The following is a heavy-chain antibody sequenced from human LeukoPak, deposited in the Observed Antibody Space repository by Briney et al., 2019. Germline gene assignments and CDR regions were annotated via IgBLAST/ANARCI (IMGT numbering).Heavy chain of an antibody. CDR2: TSAGGSST. Sequence: GGSLRLSCAASGFTISGYWMHWVRQAPGKGLEWVSTTSAGGSSTYYADSVKGRFTISRDNSKNTFYLQMNSLRAEDTAAYYCAKGGYCSSSSCYYGWFEPWGQGTLVTVSS. D-gene: IGHD2-2*01. CDR1: GFTISGYW. CDR3: AKGGYCSSSSCYYGWFEP. J-gene: IGHJ5*02. V-gene: IGHV3-23*01.